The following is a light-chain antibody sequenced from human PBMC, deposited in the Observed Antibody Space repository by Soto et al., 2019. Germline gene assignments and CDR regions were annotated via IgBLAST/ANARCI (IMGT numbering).Light chain of an antibody. CDR3: HQYDYWPFT. CDR2: ATT. J-gene: IGKJ4*01. V-gene: IGKV3D-15*01. CDR1: QSVSNK. Sequence: EIVLTQSPATLSVSPGERVFLSCRASQSVSNKLTWFHEKPSQAPRLLLSATTTRASGIPARFSGRGSGTEVTLTVSSLQSEDFALYVCHQYDYWPFTFGGGTKVDIK.